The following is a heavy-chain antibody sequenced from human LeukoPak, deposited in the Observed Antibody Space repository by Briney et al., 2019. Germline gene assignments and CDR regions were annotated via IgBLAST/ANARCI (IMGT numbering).Heavy chain of an antibody. D-gene: IGHD5-12*01. J-gene: IGHJ4*02. CDR2: ISSSSRYI. CDR3: ARFSSPHSGYGFDY. Sequence: GGSLRLSCAASGFTFSSYSMNWVRQAPGKGLETVSSISSSSRYIYYADSVKGRFTISRDNAKNSLYLQMNSLRAEDTAVYYCARFSSPHSGYGFDYWGQGTLVTVSS. CDR1: GFTFSSYS. V-gene: IGHV3-21*01.